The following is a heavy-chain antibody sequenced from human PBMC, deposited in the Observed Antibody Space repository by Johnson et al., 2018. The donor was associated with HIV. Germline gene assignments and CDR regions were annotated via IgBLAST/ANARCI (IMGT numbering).Heavy chain of an antibody. Sequence: VQLVESGGGLVQPGGSLRLSCAASGLTVSSNYMSWVRQAPGKGLEWVSVFFSGGTTYYADPVKGRFTISRDNPKNTLYLQMNSLRAEDKAVYHCARARYCSSISCYDAFDIWGQGTMVTVSS. D-gene: IGHD2-2*01. CDR1: GLTVSSNY. V-gene: IGHV3-66*01. CDR2: FFSGGTT. J-gene: IGHJ3*02. CDR3: ARARYCSSISCYDAFDI.